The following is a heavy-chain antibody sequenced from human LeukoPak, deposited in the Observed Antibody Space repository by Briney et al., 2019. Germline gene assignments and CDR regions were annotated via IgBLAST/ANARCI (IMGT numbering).Heavy chain of an antibody. V-gene: IGHV4-4*02. J-gene: IGHJ6*02. CDR3: ARSDTYYDFWSGYSPNYGMDV. Sequence: SETLSLTCAVSGGSISSSNWWSWVRQPPGKGLEWIGEIYHSGSTNYNPSLKSRVTISVDKSKNQFSLKLSSVTAADTAVYYCARSDTYYDFWSGYSPNYGMDVWGQGTTVTVSS. D-gene: IGHD3-3*01. CDR2: IYHSGST. CDR1: GGSISSSNW.